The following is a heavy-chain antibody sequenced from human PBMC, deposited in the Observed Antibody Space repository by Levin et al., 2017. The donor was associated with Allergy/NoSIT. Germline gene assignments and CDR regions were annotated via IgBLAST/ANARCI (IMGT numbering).Heavy chain of an antibody. CDR2: IRQDGSEK. CDR1: GVTFNKYW. Sequence: QAGGSLRLSCVASGVTFNKYWMGWVRQAPGKGLEWVANIRQDGSEKYYVDSVEGRFTISRDNTKNSLYLQMNTLRVEDTAIYYCANHLGEIWGQGAMVTVSS. CDR3: ANHLGEI. D-gene: IGHD3-16*01. V-gene: IGHV3-7*05. J-gene: IGHJ3*02.